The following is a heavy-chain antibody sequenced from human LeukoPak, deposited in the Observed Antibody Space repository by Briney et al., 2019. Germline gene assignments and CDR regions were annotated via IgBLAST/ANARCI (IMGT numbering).Heavy chain of an antibody. CDR3: ARDWVSLSSGRVFDY. D-gene: IGHD3-22*01. CDR1: GFTFSSYW. Sequence: GGSLRLSCAASGFTFSSYWMSWVRQAPRKGLEGVADIRQDGGDEYYVDSVKGRFTISRDNAKNSLYLQMNVLRVEDTAFYYCARDWVSLSSGRVFDYWGQGALVTVSS. CDR2: IRQDGGDE. J-gene: IGHJ4*02. V-gene: IGHV3-7*01.